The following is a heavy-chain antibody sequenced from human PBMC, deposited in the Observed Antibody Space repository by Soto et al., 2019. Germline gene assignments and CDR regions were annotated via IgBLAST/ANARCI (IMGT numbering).Heavy chain of an antibody. D-gene: IGHD6-13*01. Sequence: QVQLVESGGGVVQPGRSLRLSCAASGSTFSSYGMQWVRQAPGRGLEWVAVISFDGNDQYYADSMKGRFTISRANSKNTLYLQMTSLRLEDTAVYFCAKSRGGSSWYEGDSWGQGTLVSVSS. CDR1: GSTFSSYG. CDR3: AKSRGGSSWYEGDS. CDR2: ISFDGNDQ. V-gene: IGHV3-30*18. J-gene: IGHJ4*02.